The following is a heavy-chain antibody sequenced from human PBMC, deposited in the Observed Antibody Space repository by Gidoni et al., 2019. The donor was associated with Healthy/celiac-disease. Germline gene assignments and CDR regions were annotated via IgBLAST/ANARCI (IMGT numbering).Heavy chain of an antibody. CDR3: ARDRDSSSFGAFDI. J-gene: IGHJ3*02. V-gene: IGHV3-7*03. D-gene: IGHD6-13*01. CDR2: IKQDGSEK. CDR1: GFTYSSYW. Sequence: EVQLVESGGGLVQPGGSLRLSCAASGFTYSSYWMSWVRQAPGKGLEWVANIKQDGSEKYYVDAGKGRFTISRDNAKNSLYLQMNSLRAEDTAVYYCARDRDSSSFGAFDIWGQGTMVTVSS.